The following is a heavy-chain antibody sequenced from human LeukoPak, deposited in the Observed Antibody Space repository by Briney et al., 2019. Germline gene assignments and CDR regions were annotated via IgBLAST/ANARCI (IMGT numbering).Heavy chain of an antibody. J-gene: IGHJ4*02. Sequence: GGSLRLSCVASGFTFSNYAMSWVRQAPGKGLEWVAVISYDGSNKYYADSVKGRFTISRDNSKNTLYLQMNSLRAEDTAVYYCASQSYNWNIDYWGQGTLVTVSS. CDR3: ASQSYNWNIDY. D-gene: IGHD1-20*01. V-gene: IGHV3-30*03. CDR2: ISYDGSNK. CDR1: GFTFSNYA.